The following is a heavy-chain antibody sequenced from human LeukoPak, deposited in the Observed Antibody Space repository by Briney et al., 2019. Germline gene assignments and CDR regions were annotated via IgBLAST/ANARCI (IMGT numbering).Heavy chain of an antibody. CDR1: GFTFSSYA. CDR3: ARVPTRSLRTTVELDY. Sequence: GGSLRLSCAASGFTFSSYAVHWVRPAPGKGLEWVAVISYDGSNKYYADSVKGRFTISRDNSKNPLYLQMNSLRAEDTAVYYCARVPTRSLRTTVELDYWGQGTLVTVSS. J-gene: IGHJ4*02. D-gene: IGHD4-17*01. V-gene: IGHV3-30*04. CDR2: ISYDGSNK.